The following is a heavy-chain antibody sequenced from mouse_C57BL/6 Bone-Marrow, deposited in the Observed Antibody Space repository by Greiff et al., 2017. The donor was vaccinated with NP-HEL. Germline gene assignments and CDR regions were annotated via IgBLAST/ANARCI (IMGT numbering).Heavy chain of an antibody. CDR1: GYTFTSYW. J-gene: IGHJ2*01. Sequence: QVQLQQPGAELVRPGSSVKLSCKASGYTFTSYWMAWVKQRPGQGLEWIGNIYPSDSETHYNQKFKDKATLTVDKSSSPAYMQLSSLTSEDSSVYYCARSRTDYGREGTTLTVSS. CDR3: ARSRTDY. D-gene: IGHD3-3*01. CDR2: IYPSDSET. V-gene: IGHV1-61*01.